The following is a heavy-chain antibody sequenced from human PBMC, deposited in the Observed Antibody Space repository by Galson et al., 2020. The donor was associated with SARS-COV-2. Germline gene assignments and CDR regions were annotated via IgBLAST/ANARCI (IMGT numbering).Heavy chain of an antibody. CDR1: GFTFSSYG. CDR2: IWYDGSNK. D-gene: IGHD1-20*01. V-gene: IGHV3-33*01. J-gene: IGHJ4*02. Sequence: QLGESLKISCAASGFTFSSYGMHWVRQAPGKGLEWVEVIWYDGSNKYYADSVKGRFTISRDNSKNTLYLQMNSLRAEDTAVYYCARDLGISSYGEDYWGQGTLVTVSS. CDR3: ARDLGISSYGEDY.